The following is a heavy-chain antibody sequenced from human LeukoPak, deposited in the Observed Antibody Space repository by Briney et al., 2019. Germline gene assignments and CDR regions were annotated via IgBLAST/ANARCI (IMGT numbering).Heavy chain of an antibody. D-gene: IGHD4-17*01. J-gene: IGHJ4*02. CDR3: ARGLYGDTGTLDY. V-gene: IGHV3-30-3*01. Sequence: GGSLRLSCAASGFTFSSYAMHWVRQAPGKGLEWVAVISYDGSNKYYADSVKGRFTISRDNSKNTLYLQMNSLRAEDTAVYYCARGLYGDTGTLDYWGQGTLVTVSS. CDR1: GFTFSSYA. CDR2: ISYDGSNK.